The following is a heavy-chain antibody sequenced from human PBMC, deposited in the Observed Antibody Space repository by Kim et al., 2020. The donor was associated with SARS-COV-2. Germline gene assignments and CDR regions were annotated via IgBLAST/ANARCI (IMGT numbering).Heavy chain of an antibody. Sequence: GGSLRLSCAASGFTVSSNYMSWVRQAPGKGLEWVSVIYSGGSTYYADSVKGRFTISRDNSKNTLYLQMNSLRAEDTAVYYCARVGRVDCSSTSCYAMGYYYYYGMDVWGQGTTVTVSS. CDR3: ARVGRVDCSSTSCYAMGYYYYYGMDV. J-gene: IGHJ6*02. CDR1: GFTVSSNY. CDR2: IYSGGST. V-gene: IGHV3-66*01. D-gene: IGHD2-2*01.